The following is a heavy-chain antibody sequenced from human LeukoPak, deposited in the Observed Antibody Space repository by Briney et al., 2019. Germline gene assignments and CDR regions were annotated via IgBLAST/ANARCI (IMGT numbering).Heavy chain of an antibody. CDR2: INPNSGGT. V-gene: IGHV1-2*02. J-gene: IGHJ4*02. CDR3: ARGPPRYSGISN. Sequence: APVKVSCKASGYTFTGYYMHWVRQAPGQGLEWMGWINPNSGGTNYAQKVQGRATMTRDTSISTAYMELSRLRSDDTAVYYCARGPPRYSGISNWGQGTLVTVSS. D-gene: IGHD5-18*01. CDR1: GYTFTGYY.